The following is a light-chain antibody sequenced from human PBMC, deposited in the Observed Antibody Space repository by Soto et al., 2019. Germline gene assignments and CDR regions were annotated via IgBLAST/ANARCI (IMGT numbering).Light chain of an antibody. CDR2: KAS. CDR1: QTISSW. CDR3: QQYGTLLA. J-gene: IGKJ4*01. V-gene: IGKV1-5*03. Sequence: DIQMTQSPSTLSGSVGDRVTITCRASQTISSWLAWYQQKPGKAPKLLIYKASTLKSGVPSRFSGSGSGTEFTLTISSLQPEDFAVYYCQQYGTLLAFGGGSKVEI.